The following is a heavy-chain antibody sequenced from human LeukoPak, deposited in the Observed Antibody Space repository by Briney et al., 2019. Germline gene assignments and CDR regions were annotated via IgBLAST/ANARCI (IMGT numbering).Heavy chain of an antibody. V-gene: IGHV3-23*01. CDR3: AKGSSGYFFDL. J-gene: IGHJ4*02. CDR2: ISNDGGGT. D-gene: IGHD3-22*01. CDR1: GFIFNNYG. Sequence: GGSLRLSCAASGFIFNNYGLVWVRQAPGKGLEWVSAISNDGGGTTYADFVKSLFSVSRDNSKNTLFLQMNSLRAEDTALYYCAKGSSGYFFDLWGQGTLVTVSS.